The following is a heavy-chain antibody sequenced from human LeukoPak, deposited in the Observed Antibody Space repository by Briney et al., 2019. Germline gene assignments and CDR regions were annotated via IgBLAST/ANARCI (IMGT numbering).Heavy chain of an antibody. Sequence: GGSLRLSCAASGFTFSNAWMSWVRQAPGKGLEWVGRIKSKTDGGTTDYAAPVKGRFTISRDDSKNTLYLQMNSLKTEDTAVYYCTTVWYYDSSGSYFDYWGQGTLVTVSS. CDR3: TTVWYYDSSGSYFDY. D-gene: IGHD3-22*01. V-gene: IGHV3-15*01. CDR2: IKSKTDGGTT. J-gene: IGHJ4*02. CDR1: GFTFSNAW.